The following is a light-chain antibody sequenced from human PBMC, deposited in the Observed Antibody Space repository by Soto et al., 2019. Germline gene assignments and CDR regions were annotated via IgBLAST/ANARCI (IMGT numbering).Light chain of an antibody. J-gene: IGKJ3*01. CDR3: QQYNSYSLFT. CDR2: KAS. V-gene: IGKV1-5*03. CDR1: QSIRTW. Sequence: DIQMTQSPSTLSASAGDTVIITCRASQSIRTWLAWYQQKPGKVPNLLIYKASSLESGVPSRFSGSGSGTEFTLTISSLQPDDFATYYCQQYNSYSLFTFGPGTKVDVK.